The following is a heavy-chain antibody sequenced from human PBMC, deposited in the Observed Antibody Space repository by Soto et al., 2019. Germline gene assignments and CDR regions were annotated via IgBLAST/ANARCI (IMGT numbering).Heavy chain of an antibody. J-gene: IGHJ3*02. Sequence: PSETLSLTCAVSGGSISSGGYSWSWIRQPPGKGLEWIGYIYHSGSTYYNPSLKSRVTISVDRSKNQFSLKLSSVTAADTAVYYCARSSDDSSGPGAFDIWGQGTMVTVSS. CDR3: ARSSDDSSGPGAFDI. D-gene: IGHD3-22*01. V-gene: IGHV4-30-2*01. CDR2: IYHSGST. CDR1: GGSISSGGYS.